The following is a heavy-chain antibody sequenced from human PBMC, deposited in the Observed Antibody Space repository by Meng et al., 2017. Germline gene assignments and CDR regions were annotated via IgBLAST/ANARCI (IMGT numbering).Heavy chain of an antibody. V-gene: IGHV3-23*01. Sequence: GESLKISCAASGFTFSSYAMSWVRQAPGKGLEWVSAIRGSGGSTYYADSVKGRFTISRDNSKNTLYLQMNSLRAEDTAVYYCAKDGGLAPFDYWGQGTLVTVSS. CDR1: GFTFSSYA. CDR3: AKDGGLAPFDY. D-gene: IGHD3/OR15-3a*01. CDR2: IRGSGGST. J-gene: IGHJ4*02.